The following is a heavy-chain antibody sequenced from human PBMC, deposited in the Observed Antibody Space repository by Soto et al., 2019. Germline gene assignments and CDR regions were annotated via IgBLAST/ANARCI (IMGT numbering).Heavy chain of an antibody. CDR3: ARDPSARTAVAGPWGDY. V-gene: IGHV4-34*01. D-gene: IGHD6-19*01. CDR1: GGSFSGYY. J-gene: IGHJ4*02. CDR2: INHSGST. Sequence: LSETLSLTCAVYGGSFSGYYWSWIRQPPGKGLEWIGEINHSGSTNYNPSLKSRVTISVDTSKNQFSLKLSSVTAADTAVYYCARDPSARTAVAGPWGDYWGQGTLVTVSS.